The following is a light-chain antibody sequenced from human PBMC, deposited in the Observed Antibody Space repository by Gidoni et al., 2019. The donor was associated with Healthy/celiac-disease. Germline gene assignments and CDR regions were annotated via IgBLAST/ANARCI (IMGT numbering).Light chain of an antibody. CDR2: GNR. CDR1: NSNIGAGYD. J-gene: IGLJ3*02. CDR3: QSYDSSLSGWV. V-gene: IGLV1-40*01. Sequence: QSVLTPPSSEAGAPGQRVTISCTGTNSNIGAGYDVHWYQQLPGTAPKLLIYGNRNRPSGVPDRFSGSKSGTSASLAITGLQAEDEADYYCQSYDSSLSGWVFGGGTKLTVL.